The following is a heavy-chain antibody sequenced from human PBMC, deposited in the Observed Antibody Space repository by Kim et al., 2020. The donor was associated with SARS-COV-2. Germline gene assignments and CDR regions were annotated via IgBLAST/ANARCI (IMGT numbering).Heavy chain of an antibody. V-gene: IGHV3-33*06. CDR3: AKEASGAYIDY. CDR2: NK. D-gene: IGHD3-16*01. Sequence: NKSSADSVEGRFPISRDNSKHTLYLQMNSLRAEDTAVYYCAKEASGAYIDYWGQGTLVTVSS. J-gene: IGHJ4*02.